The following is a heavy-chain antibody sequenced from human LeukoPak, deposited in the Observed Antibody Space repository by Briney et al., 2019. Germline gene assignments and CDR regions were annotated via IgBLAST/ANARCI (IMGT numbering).Heavy chain of an antibody. Sequence: PSETLSLTCTVSRGSISSYYWSWIRQAPEKGPEWIGHIDKSGSINSNPSLKSRVTMSVDTTKNQFSLKLNSVTAADTAVYNCVRGRITIFGVVIPHFDNWGQGTLVTVSS. CDR1: RGSISSYY. V-gene: IGHV4-59*01. CDR2: IDKSGSI. J-gene: IGHJ4*02. CDR3: VRGRITIFGVVIPHFDN. D-gene: IGHD3-3*01.